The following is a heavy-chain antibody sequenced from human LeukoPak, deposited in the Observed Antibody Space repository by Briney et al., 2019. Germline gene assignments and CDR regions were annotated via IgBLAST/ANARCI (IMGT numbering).Heavy chain of an antibody. CDR3: ARELRYGYCSGHCYSLDY. Sequence: GGSLRQSLLCSLLSHIYKLLSALGPAPWKGLEWISVLFSGGSTYYADSVKGRFTISRDNSKNTLYPQMNSLRDEDRGVYYCARELRYGYCSGHCYSLDYWGQGTLVTVSS. V-gene: IGHV3-66*01. D-gene: IGHD2-21*02. J-gene: IGHJ4*02. CDR1: SHIYKLL. CDR2: LFSGGST.